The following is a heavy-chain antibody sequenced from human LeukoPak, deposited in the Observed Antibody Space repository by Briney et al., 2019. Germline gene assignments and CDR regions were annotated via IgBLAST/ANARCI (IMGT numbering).Heavy chain of an antibody. J-gene: IGHJ6*02. CDR3: ARGGGLDV. D-gene: IGHD3-16*01. Sequence: GGSLRLSCAASGFTFSSYWMNWARQAPGKGLEWVASINHNGNVNYYVDSVKGRFTISRDNAKNSLYLQMSNLRAEDTAVFFCARGGGLDVWGQGATVTVSS. CDR2: INHNGNVN. CDR1: GFTFSSYW. V-gene: IGHV3-7*03.